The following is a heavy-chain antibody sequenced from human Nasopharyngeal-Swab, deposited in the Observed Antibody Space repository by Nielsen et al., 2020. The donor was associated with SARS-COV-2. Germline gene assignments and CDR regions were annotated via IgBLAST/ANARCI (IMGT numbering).Heavy chain of an antibody. V-gene: IGHV3-30*03. D-gene: IGHD1-26*01. J-gene: IGHJ6*03. Sequence: GESLKISCAASGFTFSSYAMHWVRQAPGKGLEWVAVISYDGSNKYSVDSVKGPFTISRDNSMDTLYLQMNSLRTEDTALYYCARADRGGSYFSEYYYYMDVWGKGTTVTVSS. CDR1: GFTFSSYA. CDR2: ISYDGSNK. CDR3: ARADRGGSYFSEYYYYMDV.